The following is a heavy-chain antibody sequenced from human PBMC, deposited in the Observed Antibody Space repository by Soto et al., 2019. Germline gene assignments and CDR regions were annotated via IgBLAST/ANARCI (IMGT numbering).Heavy chain of an antibody. V-gene: IGHV3-30-3*01. CDR2: ISYDGSNK. CDR3: ARDFSSGWPHYFDY. J-gene: IGHJ4*02. D-gene: IGHD6-19*01. CDR1: GFTFSSYA. Sequence: RLSSASSGFTFSSYAMHWVRQAPRKGLEWVAVISYDGSNKYYADSVKGRFTISRDNSKNTLYLQMNSLRAEDTAVYYCARDFSSGWPHYFDYWGQGTLVTVSS.